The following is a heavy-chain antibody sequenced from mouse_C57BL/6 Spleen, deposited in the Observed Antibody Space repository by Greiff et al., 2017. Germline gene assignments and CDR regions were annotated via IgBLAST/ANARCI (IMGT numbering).Heavy chain of an antibody. CDR1: GYTFTDYE. Sequence: VQLQQSGAELVRPGASVTLSCKASGYTFTDYEMHWVKQTPVHGLEWIGAIDPGTGGTDYNEKFKGKAILTADKSSSTAYMELRRLTSEDSAVYYCARREDPYAMDYWGQGTSVTVSS. J-gene: IGHJ4*01. CDR3: ARREDPYAMDY. CDR2: IDPGTGGT. V-gene: IGHV1-15*01.